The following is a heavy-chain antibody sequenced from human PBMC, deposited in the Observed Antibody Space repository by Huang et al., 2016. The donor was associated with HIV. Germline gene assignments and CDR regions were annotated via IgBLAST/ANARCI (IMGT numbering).Heavy chain of an antibody. V-gene: IGHV4-59*11. D-gene: IGHD3-3*01. CDR2: IDYGGST. Sequence: QVQLQESGPGLVTPSETLSLTCTVSGGSISTHYWSWIRQPPGKGLEWIGSIDYGGSTIYSPPLKSRVTILLDTSTNHFSLRVNSVTAADTAMYYCARDHHDFWRGYRRMYFFDHWGQGTLVTVSS. CDR1: GGSISTHY. J-gene: IGHJ4*02. CDR3: ARDHHDFWRGYRRMYFFDH.